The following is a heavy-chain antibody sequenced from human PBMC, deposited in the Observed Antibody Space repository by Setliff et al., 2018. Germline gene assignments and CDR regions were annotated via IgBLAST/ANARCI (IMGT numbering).Heavy chain of an antibody. CDR1: GYTFTSYG. CDR3: ATAADFNYYDGSDSGTHYYYYYMDV. D-gene: IGHD3-22*01. V-gene: IGHV1-18*01. J-gene: IGHJ6*03. CDR2: ISAYNGNT. Sequence: ASVKVSCKASGYTFTSYGISWVRQAPGQGLEWMGWISAYNGNTNYAQKLQGRVIMTTETSTSTAYMELSSLRSEDTAVYYCATAADFNYYDGSDSGTHYYYYYMDVWGKGTTVTVSS.